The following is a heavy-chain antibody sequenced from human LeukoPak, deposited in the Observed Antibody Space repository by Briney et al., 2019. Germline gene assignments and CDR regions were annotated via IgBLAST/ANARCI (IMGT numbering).Heavy chain of an antibody. CDR1: GGSISSGGYY. CDR3: ARGSFMVRGVGDNWFDP. CDR2: IYYSGST. D-gene: IGHD3-10*01. Sequence: SETLSLTCTVSGGSISSGGYYWSWIRQHPGKGPEWIGYIYYSGSTYYNPSLKSRVTISVDTSKNQFSLKLSSVTAADTAVYYCARGSFMVRGVGDNWFDPWGQGTLVTVSS. V-gene: IGHV4-31*03. J-gene: IGHJ5*02.